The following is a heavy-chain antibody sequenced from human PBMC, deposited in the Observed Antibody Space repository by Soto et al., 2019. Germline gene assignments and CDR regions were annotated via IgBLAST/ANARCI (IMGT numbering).Heavy chain of an antibody. CDR1: GFTFSSYA. CDR2: ISYDGSNK. V-gene: IGHV3-30-3*01. Sequence: QVQLVESGGGVVQPGRSLRLSCAASGFTFSSYAMHWVRQAPGKGLEWVAVISYDGSNKYYADSVKGRFTISRDNSKNTLYLQMNSLRAEDTAVYYCARELGNDGGYYYYGMDVWGQGTTVTVSS. D-gene: IGHD1-1*01. J-gene: IGHJ6*02. CDR3: ARELGNDGGYYYYGMDV.